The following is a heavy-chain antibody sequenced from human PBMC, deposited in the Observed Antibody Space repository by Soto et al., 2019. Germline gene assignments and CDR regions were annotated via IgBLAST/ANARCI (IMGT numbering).Heavy chain of an antibody. CDR1: GFTFSSSA. D-gene: IGHD3-16*01. CDR3: AASSMGLFDS. J-gene: IGHJ4*02. Sequence: QMQLVQSGPEVKNPGTSVKVSCKASGFTFSSSAIQWVRQARGQRLEWIGRIVVGVGNTNYAQKFRERVNITRDMSTSTAYMDLSSLRSEDTAVYFCAASSMGLFDSWGQGTLVTVSS. V-gene: IGHV1-58*02. CDR2: IVVGVGNT.